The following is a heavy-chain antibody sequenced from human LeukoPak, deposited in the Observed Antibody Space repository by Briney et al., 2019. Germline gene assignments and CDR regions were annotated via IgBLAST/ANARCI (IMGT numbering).Heavy chain of an antibody. CDR2: IKQDGSEK. Sequence: GGSLRLSCAASGFTFSSYWMSWVRQAPGKGLERVANIKQDGSEKYYVDSVKGRFTISRDNAENSLYLQMNSLRAEDTAVYYCARGAAAGIAVAGTYDYWGQGTLVTVSS. V-gene: IGHV3-7*01. CDR1: GFTFSSYW. CDR3: ARGAAAGIAVAGTYDY. D-gene: IGHD6-19*01. J-gene: IGHJ4*02.